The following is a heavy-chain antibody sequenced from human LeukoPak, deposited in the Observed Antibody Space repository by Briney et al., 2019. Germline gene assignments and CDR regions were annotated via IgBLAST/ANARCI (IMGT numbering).Heavy chain of an antibody. J-gene: IGHJ4*02. V-gene: IGHV4-34*01. CDR3: ARGKFGSSSSHLDY. CDR2: INHSGST. Sequence: SETLSLTCAVYGGSFSGYYWSWIRQPPGKGLEWIGEINHSGSTNYNPPLKSRVTIPVDTSKNQFSLKLSSVTAADTAVYYCARGKFGSSSSHLDYWGQGTLVTVSS. CDR1: GGSFSGYY. D-gene: IGHD6-6*01.